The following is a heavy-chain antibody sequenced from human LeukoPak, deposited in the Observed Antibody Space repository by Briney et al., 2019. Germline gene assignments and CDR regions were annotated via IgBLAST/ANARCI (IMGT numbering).Heavy chain of an antibody. Sequence: PGGSLRLSCAASGFTFSTSPMNWVRQAPGKGPEWVSYITTSGTIYYADSVKGRFTISRDNAKNSLYLQMNSLRAEDTAVYYCARDYCSGGSCYQILTWGQGTLVTVSS. J-gene: IGHJ5*02. D-gene: IGHD2-15*01. CDR2: ITTSGTI. CDR1: GFTFSTSP. V-gene: IGHV3-48*04. CDR3: ARDYCSGGSCYQILT.